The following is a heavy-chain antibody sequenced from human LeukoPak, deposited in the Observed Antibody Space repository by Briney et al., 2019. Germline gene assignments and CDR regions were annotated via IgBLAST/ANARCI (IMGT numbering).Heavy chain of an antibody. D-gene: IGHD3-3*01. CDR1: GFTFSSYA. Sequence: GGSLSLSCAASGFTFSSYAMSWVRQAPGKGLEWVSGVSSSGGSTYHADSVKGRFTISRDNSKSTLYLQMSSLRAEDTAIYYCAKGIIPASDTLFDCWGQGTLVTVSS. V-gene: IGHV3-23*01. J-gene: IGHJ4*02. CDR2: VSSSGGST. CDR3: AKGIIPASDTLFDC.